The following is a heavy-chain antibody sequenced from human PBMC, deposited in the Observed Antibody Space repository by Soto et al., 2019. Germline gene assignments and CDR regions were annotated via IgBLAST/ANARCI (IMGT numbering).Heavy chain of an antibody. J-gene: IGHJ6*02. V-gene: IGHV4-61*03. D-gene: IGHD6-19*01. CDR2: IYYSGST. CDR3: ARGIEGWYQGRYYYGMDV. Sequence: QVQLQESGPGLVKPSETLSLTCTVSGGSVSSGSYYWSWIRQPPGKGLEWIGYIYYSGSTNYNPSLQSRGTITVDTSKNHSSLKLRSVTAADTAVYYCARGIEGWYQGRYYYGMDVWGQGTTVTVSS. CDR1: GGSVSSGSYY.